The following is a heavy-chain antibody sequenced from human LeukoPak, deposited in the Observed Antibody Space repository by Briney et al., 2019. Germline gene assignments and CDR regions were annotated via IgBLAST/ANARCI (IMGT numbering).Heavy chain of an antibody. D-gene: IGHD4-17*01. CDR1: GFTFSTSG. Sequence: PGGSLRLSCAASGFTFSTSGMHWVRQAPGKGLDWVAVISYDGSNKYYAGSVKGRFTISRDNYKNTLYLQMNSLRAEDTAVYYCAKGGYGDYQFDYWGQGTLVTVSS. CDR2: ISYDGSNK. V-gene: IGHV3-30*18. CDR3: AKGGYGDYQFDY. J-gene: IGHJ4*02.